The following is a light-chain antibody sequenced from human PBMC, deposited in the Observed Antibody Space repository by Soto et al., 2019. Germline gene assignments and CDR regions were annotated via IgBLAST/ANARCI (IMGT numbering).Light chain of an antibody. CDR3: QQYGSSPPT. Sequence: IFMTQSPATLSVSRGERATLSCRASQSVSSDLSWYQHKPGQAPRLLIYGASTRATGIPARFGGRGSGTEFTLTISSLQSVDFAVYYCQQYGSSPPTFGQGTKVDI. J-gene: IGKJ1*01. V-gene: IGKV3-15*01. CDR2: GAS. CDR1: QSVSSD.